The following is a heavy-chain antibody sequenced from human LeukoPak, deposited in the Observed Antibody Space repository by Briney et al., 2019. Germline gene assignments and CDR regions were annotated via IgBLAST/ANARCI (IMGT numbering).Heavy chain of an antibody. Sequence: GGSLRLSCAAPGFTFNTYWMHWVRQAPGKGLVWVSHINPDGSQTNYADSVTGRFTISRDNAKNTLYLQMNSLRAEDTAVYYCARDPVRRDSYWGQGTLVTVSS. D-gene: IGHD3-10*01. CDR3: ARDPVRRDSY. CDR2: INPDGSQT. J-gene: IGHJ4*02. CDR1: GFTFNTYW. V-gene: IGHV3-74*01.